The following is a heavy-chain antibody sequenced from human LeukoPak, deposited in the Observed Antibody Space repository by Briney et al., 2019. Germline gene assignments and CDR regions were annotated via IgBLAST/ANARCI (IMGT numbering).Heavy chain of an antibody. CDR1: GFTFSSYA. Sequence: GGSLRLSCAASGFTFSSYAMDWVRQAPGKGLEWVSSITSGSSYIYYADSVKGRFTISRDNSKNTLYLQMNSLRAEDTAVYYCAKGRVVPAALFDYWGQGTLVTVSS. V-gene: IGHV3-21*01. J-gene: IGHJ4*02. CDR3: AKGRVVPAALFDY. D-gene: IGHD2-2*01. CDR2: ITSGSSYI.